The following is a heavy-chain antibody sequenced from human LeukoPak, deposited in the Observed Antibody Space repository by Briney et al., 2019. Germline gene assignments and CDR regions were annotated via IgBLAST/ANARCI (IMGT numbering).Heavy chain of an antibody. CDR3: ARDSEYCSGGSCSRFDY. CDR1: AGSISSSNW. CDR2: IYHSGST. V-gene: IGHV4-4*02. Sequence: SQTLPLTCAVSAGSISSSNWWTCVRQPPGKRLEWIGEIYHSGSTNYNPSLKSRVTISVDKSKSQFSLKLSSVTAADTAVYYCARDSEYCSGGSCSRFDYWGQGTLVTVSS. D-gene: IGHD2-15*01. J-gene: IGHJ4*02.